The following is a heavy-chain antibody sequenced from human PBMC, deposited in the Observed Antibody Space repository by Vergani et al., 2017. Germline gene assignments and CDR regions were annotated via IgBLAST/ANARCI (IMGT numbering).Heavy chain of an antibody. CDR1: GYSFTSYW. CDR2: IYPGDSDT. CDR3: ARSLFYYGSGSTFDY. Sequence: EVQLVQSGAEVKKPGESLKISCKGSGYSFTSYWIGWVRQMPGKGLEWMGIIYPGDSDTRYSPSFPGQVTISADKSISTAYLQWSSLKASDTAMYYCARSLFYYGSGSTFDYWGQGTLVTVSS. D-gene: IGHD3-10*01. V-gene: IGHV5-51*01. J-gene: IGHJ4*02.